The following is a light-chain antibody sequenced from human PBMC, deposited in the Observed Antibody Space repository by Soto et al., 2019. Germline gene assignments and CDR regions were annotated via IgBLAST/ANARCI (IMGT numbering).Light chain of an antibody. J-gene: IGKJ2*01. CDR1: QSISSH. Sequence: ELVMTQSPVTLSVSPGERATLSCRASQSISSHLAWYQQKPGQAPRLLIFGASTRATGVPARFSGSGSGTEFILTISSLQSEDFAVYYCQQYNKWPRYTFGQGTKLEIK. CDR3: QQYNKWPRYT. CDR2: GAS. V-gene: IGKV3-15*01.